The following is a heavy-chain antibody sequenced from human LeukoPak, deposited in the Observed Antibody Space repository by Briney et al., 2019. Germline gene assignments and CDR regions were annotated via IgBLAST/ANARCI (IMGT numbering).Heavy chain of an antibody. CDR3: ARSLTAAAGNLGY. V-gene: IGHV3-21*01. CDR1: GFIFSSYS. CDR2: ISSSSSYK. Sequence: GGSLRLSCAASGFIFSSYSMNWVRQAPGKGLAWVSSISSSSSYKNYADSVRGRFTISRDNAKNSLYLQMNGLRAEDTAVYYCARSLTAAAGNLGYWGQGTLITVHS. D-gene: IGHD6-13*01. J-gene: IGHJ4*02.